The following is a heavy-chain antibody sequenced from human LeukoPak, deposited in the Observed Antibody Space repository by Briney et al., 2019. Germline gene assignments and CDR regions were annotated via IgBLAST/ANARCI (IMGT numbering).Heavy chain of an antibody. D-gene: IGHD4-17*01. CDR2: ISGGSDNT. J-gene: IGHJ5*02. CDR3: AKDSGYGDYAS. CDR1: GFTFSGYA. V-gene: IGHV3-23*01. Sequence: GGSLRLSCAASGFTFSGYAMSWVRQAPGKGLEWVSTISGGSDNTYYAGSVKGRFTISRDNSKNTLYLQMNSLRDEDTAVYYCAKDSGYGDYASWGQGTLVTVSS.